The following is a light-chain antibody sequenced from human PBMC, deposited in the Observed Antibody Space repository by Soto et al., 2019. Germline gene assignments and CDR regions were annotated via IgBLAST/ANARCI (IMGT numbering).Light chain of an antibody. CDR3: QQRSNWRT. J-gene: IGKJ1*01. V-gene: IGKV3D-20*02. Sequence: EIVLTHSPGTLSLSPLERATLSFRASQSVSSNNLVCYQQKPGQAPRLLIYGASYRAAGIPDRFSGSGSGTDFTLTISRLEPEDFALYYCQQRSNWRTFGQGTKV. CDR1: QSVSSNN. CDR2: GAS.